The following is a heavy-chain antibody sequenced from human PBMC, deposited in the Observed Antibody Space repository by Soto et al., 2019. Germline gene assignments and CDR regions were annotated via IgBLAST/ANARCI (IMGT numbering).Heavy chain of an antibody. CDR3: ARDRGGIAAAGVYYYYGMDV. V-gene: IGHV4-31*03. Sequence: SETLSLTCTVSGGSISSGGYYWSWIRQHPGKGLEWIGYIYYSGSTYYSPSLKSRVTISVDTSKNQFSLKLSSVTAADTAVYYCARDRGGIAAAGVYYYYGMDVWGQGTTVTVSS. D-gene: IGHD6-13*01. J-gene: IGHJ6*02. CDR2: IYYSGST. CDR1: GGSISSGGYY.